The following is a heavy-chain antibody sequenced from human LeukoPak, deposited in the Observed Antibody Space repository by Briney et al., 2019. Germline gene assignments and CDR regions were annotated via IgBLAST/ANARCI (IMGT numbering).Heavy chain of an antibody. CDR2: ISSSSSYI. J-gene: IGHJ5*02. D-gene: IGHD6-13*01. V-gene: IGHV3-21*01. Sequence: GGPLSLSCAASGFTFSSYSMNWVRQAPGKGLEWVSSISSSSSYIYYADSVKGRFTISRDNAKNSLYLQMNSLRAEDTAVYYCARDRAAAGVPPRRRFDPWGQGTLVTVSS. CDR3: ARDRAAAGVPPRRRFDP. CDR1: GFTFSSYS.